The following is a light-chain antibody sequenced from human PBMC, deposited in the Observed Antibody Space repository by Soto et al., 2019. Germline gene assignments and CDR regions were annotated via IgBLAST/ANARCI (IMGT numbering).Light chain of an antibody. V-gene: IGKV1-8*01. CDR2: VAS. J-gene: IGKJ4*01. CDR3: QQYYEFPLT. Sequence: AIRMTQSPSSLSASPGDRVTITCRASQDISSYLAWYQQKPGKAPNLLIYVASTLQSGVPSRFSGSGSGTDFTLTISRLQSEDFATYYCQQYYEFPLTFGGGTTVQIK. CDR1: QDISSY.